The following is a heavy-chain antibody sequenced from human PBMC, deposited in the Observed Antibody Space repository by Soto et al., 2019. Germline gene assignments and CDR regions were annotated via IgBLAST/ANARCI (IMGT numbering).Heavy chain of an antibody. CDR3: ARGEITLLGGMDV. D-gene: IGHD3-10*01. CDR2: VNHGGSS. V-gene: IGHV4-34*01. Sequence: SETLSLTCGGFGGSLSGYYWGWVRQPPGEGLEWIGEVNHGGSSNYHPSLKSRVISSVDTSNNQLSLRIKSVTPADTAIYYCARGEITLLGGMDVWGQGTTVTVSS. J-gene: IGHJ6*02. CDR1: GGSLSGYY.